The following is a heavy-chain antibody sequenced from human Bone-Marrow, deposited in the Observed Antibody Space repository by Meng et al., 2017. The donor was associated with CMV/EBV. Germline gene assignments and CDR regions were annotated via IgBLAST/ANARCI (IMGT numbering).Heavy chain of an antibody. CDR2: INPNSGGT. CDR1: GYTFTGYY. CDR3: ARGRITIFGVVIIPYFDY. Sequence: ASVKVSCKASGYTFTGYYMHWVRQAPGQGLEWMGWINPNSGGTNYAQKFQGRVTMARDTSISTAYMGLSRLRSDDTAVYYCARGRITIFGVVIIPYFDYWGQGTLVTVSS. V-gene: IGHV1-2*02. J-gene: IGHJ4*02. D-gene: IGHD3-3*01.